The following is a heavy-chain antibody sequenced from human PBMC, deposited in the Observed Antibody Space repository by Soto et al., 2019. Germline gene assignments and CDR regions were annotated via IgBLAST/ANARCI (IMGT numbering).Heavy chain of an antibody. CDR3: ARDDTSTGYDSIDY. CDR2: ISSSSLI. Sequence: EVQLLESGGGLVQPGGSLRLSCAASGFTFGVYDMNWVRQAPGKGLEWLSYISSSSLIYYADSVKGRFTISRDNAKNSLFLQMNSLRAEDTAVYYCARDDTSTGYDSIDYWGQGTLVTVSS. CDR1: GFTFGVYD. V-gene: IGHV3-48*01. D-gene: IGHD5-12*01. J-gene: IGHJ4*02.